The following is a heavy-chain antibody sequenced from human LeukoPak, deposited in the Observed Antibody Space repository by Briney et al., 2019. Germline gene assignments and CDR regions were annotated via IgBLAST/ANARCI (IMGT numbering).Heavy chain of an antibody. J-gene: IGHJ3*02. CDR1: GYTFTGYY. Sequence: ASVKVSCKASGYTFTGYYMHWVRQAPGQGLEWMGWINPNSGGTNYAQKFQGRVTMTRDTSISTAYMELSRLRSDDTAVYYCARGVTMIVVVWKSDAFDIWGQGTMVTVSP. CDR2: INPNSGGT. V-gene: IGHV1-2*02. CDR3: ARGVTMIVVVWKSDAFDI. D-gene: IGHD3-22*01.